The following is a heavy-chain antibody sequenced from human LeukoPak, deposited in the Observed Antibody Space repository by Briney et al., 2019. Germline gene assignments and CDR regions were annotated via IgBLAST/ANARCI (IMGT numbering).Heavy chain of an antibody. CDR1: GFTFSSYA. CDR2: ISYDGSNK. D-gene: IGHD3-9*01. CDR3: ARDLYDILTGRYYYYYGVDA. V-gene: IGHV3-30*04. Sequence: GGSLRLSCAASGFTFSSYAMHWVRQAPGKGLEWVAVISYDGSNKYYADSVKGRFTISRDNSKNTLYLQMNSLRAEDTAVYYCARDLYDILTGRYYYYYGVDAWGQGTTVTVSS. J-gene: IGHJ6*02.